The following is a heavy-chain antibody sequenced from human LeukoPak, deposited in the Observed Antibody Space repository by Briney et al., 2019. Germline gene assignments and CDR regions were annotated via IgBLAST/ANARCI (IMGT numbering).Heavy chain of an antibody. Sequence: ASVKVSCKASGYTFTGYYMHWVRQAPGQGLEWMGWINPNSGGTNYAQKFQGRVTMTRDTSTSTAYMELRSLRSDDTAVYYCARDVRIYSSSWYGYWGQGTLVTVSS. V-gene: IGHV1-2*02. D-gene: IGHD6-13*01. CDR2: INPNSGGT. J-gene: IGHJ4*02. CDR1: GYTFTGYY. CDR3: ARDVRIYSSSWYGY.